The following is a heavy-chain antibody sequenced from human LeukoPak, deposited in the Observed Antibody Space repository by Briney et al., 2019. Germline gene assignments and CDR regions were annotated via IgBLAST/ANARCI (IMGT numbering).Heavy chain of an antibody. J-gene: IGHJ4*02. CDR1: GGSFSDSY. Sequence: SGTLSLTCAVYGGSFSDSYWSWIRQPPGKGLEWIGEINHSGSTNYNPSLKSRVTISVDTSKNQFSLKLSSVTAADTAVYYCARQHASGELSVWGQGTLVTVSS. CDR3: ARQHASGELSV. D-gene: IGHD3-16*02. CDR2: INHSGST. V-gene: IGHV4-34*01.